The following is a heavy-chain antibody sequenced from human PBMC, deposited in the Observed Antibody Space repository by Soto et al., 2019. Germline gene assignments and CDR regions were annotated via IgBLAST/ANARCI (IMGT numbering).Heavy chain of an antibody. Sequence: PGGSLRLSCAASGFAFSSYSMNWVRQAPGKGLEWVSAITGSGGSKYYTDSVKGRFTISRDNSKNTLYLQMNSLRAEDTAVYYCAKDLHYDFWLQVYYYGMDVWGQGTTVTVSS. D-gene: IGHD3-3*01. CDR1: GFAFSSYS. J-gene: IGHJ6*02. CDR3: AKDLHYDFWLQVYYYGMDV. CDR2: ITGSGGSK. V-gene: IGHV3-23*01.